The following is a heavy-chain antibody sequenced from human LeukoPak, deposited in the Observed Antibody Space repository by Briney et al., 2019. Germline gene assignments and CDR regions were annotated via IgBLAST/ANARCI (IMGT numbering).Heavy chain of an antibody. Sequence: GGSLRLSCAVSGFTFSDYYMSWIRQAPGKGPERVSYISSGGSTISHADSVKGRFTISRDNAENSLYLQMNSLRAEDTAVYYCARRPAAGRCFDYWGQGTLVTVSS. V-gene: IGHV3-11*01. D-gene: IGHD6-13*01. J-gene: IGHJ4*02. CDR3: ARRPAAGRCFDY. CDR1: GFTFSDYY. CDR2: ISSGGSTI.